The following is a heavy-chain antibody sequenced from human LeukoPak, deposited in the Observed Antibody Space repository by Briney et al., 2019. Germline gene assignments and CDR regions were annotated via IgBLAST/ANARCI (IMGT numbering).Heavy chain of an antibody. CDR3: AKDRGLVGSTPSNFDY. D-gene: IGHD1-26*01. V-gene: IGHV3-23*01. Sequence: GGSLRLSCAASGFTFSSNAMNWVRQAPGKGLEWVSGISGSGGSTYSAASVKGRFTISRDNSKKTVYLQMNSLRAEDTAVYYCAKDRGLVGSTPSNFDYWGQGTLVTVSS. CDR1: GFTFSSNA. CDR2: ISGSGGST. J-gene: IGHJ4*02.